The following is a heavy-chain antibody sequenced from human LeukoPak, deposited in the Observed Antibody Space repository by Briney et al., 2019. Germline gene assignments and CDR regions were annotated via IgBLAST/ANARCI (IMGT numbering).Heavy chain of an antibody. CDR2: IGRSGST. D-gene: IGHD1-1*01. CDR3: ARGSATGLAY. V-gene: IGHV4-34*01. CDR1: GGSFSGYS. Sequence: SETLSLTCAVYGGSFSGYSWTWIRQPPGKGLEWIGEIGRSGSTNYNPALKSRLTISVDTSKNQFSLKLSSVTAADTAVYYCARGSATGLAYWGQGTLVTVSS. J-gene: IGHJ4*02.